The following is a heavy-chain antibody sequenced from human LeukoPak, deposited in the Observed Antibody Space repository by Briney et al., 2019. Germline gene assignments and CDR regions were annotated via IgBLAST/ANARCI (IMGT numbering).Heavy chain of an antibody. CDR3: ARVRVGGYYFDY. CDR1: GFTFRTYE. CDR2: ISSSGSII. Sequence: GGSLRLSCAASGFTFRTYEMNWVRQTPGKGLEWVSYISSSGSIIFYADSVRGRFTISRDNAKNSLYLQMNSLRGEDTAVYYCARVRVGGYYFDYWGQGTLVTVSS. D-gene: IGHD3-10*01. V-gene: IGHV3-48*03. J-gene: IGHJ4*02.